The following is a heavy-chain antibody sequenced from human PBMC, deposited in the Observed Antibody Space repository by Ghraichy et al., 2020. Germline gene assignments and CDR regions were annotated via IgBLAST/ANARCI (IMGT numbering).Heavy chain of an antibody. CDR1: GYTFTSYG. J-gene: IGHJ6*03. D-gene: IGHD5-18*01. V-gene: IGHV1-18*01. CDR2: ISAYNGNT. Sequence: ASVKVSCKASGYTFTSYGISWVRQAPGQGLEWMGWISAYNGNTNYAQKLQGRVTMTTDTSTSTAYMELRSLRSDDTAVYYCARDRWDTAMESYYYYYMDVWGKGTTVTVSS. CDR3: ARDRWDTAMESYYYYYMDV.